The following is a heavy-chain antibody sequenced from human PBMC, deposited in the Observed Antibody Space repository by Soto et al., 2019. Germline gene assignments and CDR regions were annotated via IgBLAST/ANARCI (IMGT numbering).Heavy chain of an antibody. Sequence: EVQLVESGGGLVQPGGSLRLSCAASGFTFSSYSMNWVRQAPGKGLEWVSYISSSSSTIYYADSVKGRFTISRDNAKNSLYLQMTSLRAEATAVYYCAREIAALNSFDSWGQGTLVTVSS. CDR3: AREIAALNSFDS. CDR1: GFTFSSYS. V-gene: IGHV3-48*01. J-gene: IGHJ4*02. CDR2: ISSSSSTI. D-gene: IGHD2-15*01.